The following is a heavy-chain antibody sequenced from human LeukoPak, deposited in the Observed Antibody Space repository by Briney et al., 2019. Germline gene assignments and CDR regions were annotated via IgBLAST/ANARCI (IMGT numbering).Heavy chain of an antibody. CDR3: AIGRVATHFDS. Sequence: GGSLRLSCAASGFTFSTYAMSWVRQAPGKGLEWVSVISGSGGSTYYADSVKGRFTISRDNSKNTLYVQMNGLRVEDTAVYYCAIGRVATHFDSWGQGTLVTVSS. CDR1: GFTFSTYA. CDR2: ISGSGGST. J-gene: IGHJ4*02. D-gene: IGHD2-15*01. V-gene: IGHV3-23*01.